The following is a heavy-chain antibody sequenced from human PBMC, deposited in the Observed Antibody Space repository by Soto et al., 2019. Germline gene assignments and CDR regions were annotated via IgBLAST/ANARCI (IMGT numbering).Heavy chain of an antibody. CDR2: ISGSGGST. D-gene: IGHD3-22*01. CDR1: GFTFSSYA. CDR3: AFSSGGSGFLYYYGMDV. V-gene: IGHV3-23*01. J-gene: IGHJ6*02. Sequence: GGSLRLSCAASGFTFSSYAMSWVRQAPGKGLEWVSAISGSGGSTYYADSVKGRFTISRDNFKNTLYLQMNSLRAEDTAVYYCAFSSGGSGFLYYYGMDVWGQGTTVTVSS.